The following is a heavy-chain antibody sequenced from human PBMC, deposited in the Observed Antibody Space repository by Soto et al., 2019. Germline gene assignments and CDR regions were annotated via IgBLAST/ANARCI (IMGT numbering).Heavy chain of an antibody. CDR2: IYYSGST. D-gene: IGHD1-20*01. Sequence: QVQLQESGPGLVKPSETLSLTCTVSGGSISSYYWSWIRQPPGKGLEWIGYIYYSGSTNYNPSLKSRVTISVDTSKNQFSLKLSSVTAADTVVYYCARAPSHSGYNWNDGSDYYYMDVWGKGTTVTVSS. CDR3: ARAPSHSGYNWNDGSDYYYMDV. CDR1: GGSISSYY. V-gene: IGHV4-59*01. J-gene: IGHJ6*03.